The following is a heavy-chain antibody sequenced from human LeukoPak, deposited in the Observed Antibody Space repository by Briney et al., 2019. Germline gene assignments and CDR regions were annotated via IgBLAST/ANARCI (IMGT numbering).Heavy chain of an antibody. D-gene: IGHD2-21*01. CDR1: GFTFSSYG. J-gene: IGHJ4*02. V-gene: IGHV3-30*02. Sequence: GGSLRLSCAASGFTFSSYGMHWVRQAPGKGLEWVAFIWNDGSNKYYVDSVKGRFTISRDNTKNTLYLQVNSLRAEDTAVYYCAKDRTFCGGECGYFDYWGQGTLVTVSS. CDR2: IWNDGSNK. CDR3: AKDRTFCGGECGYFDY.